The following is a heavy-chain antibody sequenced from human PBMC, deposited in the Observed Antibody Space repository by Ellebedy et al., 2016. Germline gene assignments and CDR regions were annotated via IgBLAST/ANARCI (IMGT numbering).Heavy chain of an antibody. V-gene: IGHV1-18*01. CDR2: ISAYNGNT. CDR1: GYTFNNFG. J-gene: IGHJ4*02. CDR3: ARSTGLYDILTGYDY. D-gene: IGHD3-9*01. Sequence: ASVKVSXXASGYTFNNFGINWVRQAPGQGLEWMGWISAYNGNTNYAQKLQGRVTMTTDTSTSTAYMELRSLRSDDTAVYYCARSTGLYDILTGYDYWGQGTLVTVSS.